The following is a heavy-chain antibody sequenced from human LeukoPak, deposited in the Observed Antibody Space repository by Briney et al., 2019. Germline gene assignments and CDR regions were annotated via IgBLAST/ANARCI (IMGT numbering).Heavy chain of an antibody. V-gene: IGHV3-21*01. Sequence: GGSLRLSCAASGFTFSSYSMNWVRQAPGKGLEWVSSISSSSSYIYYADSVKGRFTISRDNAKNSLYLQMNSLRAEDTAVYYCARDIWAYYPSYGVDVWGQGTTVTVSS. CDR3: ARDIWAYYPSYGVDV. D-gene: IGHD1-26*01. CDR1: GFTFSSYS. J-gene: IGHJ6*02. CDR2: ISSSSSYI.